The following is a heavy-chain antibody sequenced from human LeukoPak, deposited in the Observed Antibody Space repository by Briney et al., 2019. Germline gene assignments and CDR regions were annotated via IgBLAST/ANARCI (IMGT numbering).Heavy chain of an antibody. V-gene: IGHV3-30*18. Sequence: PGGSLRLSCGASGFTFSSYGMHWVRQAPGKGLEWVAVISYDGSNKYYADSVKGRFTISRDNSKNTLYLQMNSLRAEDTAVYYCAKTADIVATIMAPDYWGQGTLVTVSS. CDR2: ISYDGSNK. J-gene: IGHJ4*02. D-gene: IGHD5-12*01. CDR1: GFTFSSYG. CDR3: AKTADIVATIMAPDY.